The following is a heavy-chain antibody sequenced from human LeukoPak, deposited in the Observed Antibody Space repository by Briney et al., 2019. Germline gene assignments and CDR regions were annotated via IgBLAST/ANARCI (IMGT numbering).Heavy chain of an antibody. J-gene: IGHJ6*03. V-gene: IGHV4-61*02. CDR3: ARVGLTQYYYYMDV. CDR2: IYTSGST. CDR1: GGSISSGSYY. Sequence: SETLSLTCTVSGGSISSGSYYWSWIRQPAGKGLEWIGRIYTSGSTNYNPSLKSRVTISVDTSKNQFSLKLSSVTAADTAVYYCARVGLTQYYYYMDVWGKGTTVTVSS.